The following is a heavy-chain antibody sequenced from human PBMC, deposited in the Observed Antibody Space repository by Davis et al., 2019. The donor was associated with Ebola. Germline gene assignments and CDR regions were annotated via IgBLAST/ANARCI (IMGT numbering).Heavy chain of an antibody. D-gene: IGHD3-9*01. CDR2: ISAYNGDT. CDR3: ARDLTGTYDFDY. CDR1: GYTFTSYG. J-gene: IGHJ4*02. Sequence: AASVEVSCKASGYTFTSYGITWVRPAPGQGLEWMGWISAYNGDTSYAQTFQGRVTMTTDTSTSTAYMELRSLRSDDTAVYYSARDLTGTYDFDYWGQGTLVTVSS. V-gene: IGHV1-18*01.